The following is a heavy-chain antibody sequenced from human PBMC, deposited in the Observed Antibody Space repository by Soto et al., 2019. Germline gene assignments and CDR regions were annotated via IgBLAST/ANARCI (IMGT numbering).Heavy chain of an antibody. D-gene: IGHD3-3*01. CDR1: GYTFTSYG. CDR2: ISAYNGNT. CDR3: ARGVFGVVIWVEYFDY. J-gene: IGHJ4*02. V-gene: IGHV1-18*01. Sequence: ASVKVSCKASGYTFTSYGISWVRQAPGQGLEWMGWISAYNGNTNYAQKLQGRVTMTTDTSTSTAYMELRSLRSDDTAVYYCARGVFGVVIWVEYFDYWGQGTLVTVSS.